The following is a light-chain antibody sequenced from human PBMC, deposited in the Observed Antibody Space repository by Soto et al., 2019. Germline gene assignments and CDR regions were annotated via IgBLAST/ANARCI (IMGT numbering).Light chain of an antibody. Sequence: QAVVTQPPSVSAAPGQTVTISCSGSSSNIGNNYVSWYQQLPGTAPKLLIYENNKRPSGIPDRFSGSKSGTSATLGITGLQTGDEADYYCGTWDSSLSAWGYVFGTGTKLTVL. CDR2: ENN. J-gene: IGLJ1*01. CDR1: SSNIGNNY. V-gene: IGLV1-51*02. CDR3: GTWDSSLSAWGYV.